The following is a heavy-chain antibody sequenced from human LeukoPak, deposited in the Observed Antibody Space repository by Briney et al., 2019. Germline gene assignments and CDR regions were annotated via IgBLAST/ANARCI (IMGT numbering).Heavy chain of an antibody. CDR1: GGSISSSSFY. CDR2: IYYSGST. Sequence: PSETLSLTCTVSGGSISSSSFYWGWIRQPPGKGLEWIGSIYYSGSTYYNPSLKSRVTISVDTSENQFSLKLSSVTAADTAVYYCARGIAARYWGQGTLVTVSS. J-gene: IGHJ4*02. V-gene: IGHV4-39*07. CDR3: ARGIAARY. D-gene: IGHD6-6*01.